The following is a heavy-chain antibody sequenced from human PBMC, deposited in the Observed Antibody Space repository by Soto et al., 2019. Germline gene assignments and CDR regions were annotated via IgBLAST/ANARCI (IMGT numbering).Heavy chain of an antibody. V-gene: IGHV3-33*05. CDR2: ISYDGSNK. CDR3: ARPEDCSSTSCYGSCFDY. J-gene: IGHJ4*02. Sequence: GESLKISGAASGFTFSSYGMQWVRQAPGKGLEWVAVISYDGSNKYYADSVKGRFTISRDNSKNTLYLQMNSLRAEDTAVYYCARPEDCSSTSCYGSCFDYWGQGTLVTVSS. D-gene: IGHD2-2*01. CDR1: GFTFSSYG.